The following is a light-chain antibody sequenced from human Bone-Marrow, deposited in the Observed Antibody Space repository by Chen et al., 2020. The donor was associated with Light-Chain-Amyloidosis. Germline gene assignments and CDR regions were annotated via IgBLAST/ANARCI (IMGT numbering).Light chain of an antibody. V-gene: IGLV3-21*02. Sequence: YVLTHPSPVSVSRVQTPTLPRGGNDIGSTSVPCHQQPPGQGPRLVVYDDSERPSGIPERLSGSNSGNTATLTISRVEAGDEADYYWRVWDGSSDGRVFGGGTKLTVL. CDR1: DIGSTS. J-gene: IGLJ3*02. CDR2: DDS. CDR3: RVWDGSSDGRV.